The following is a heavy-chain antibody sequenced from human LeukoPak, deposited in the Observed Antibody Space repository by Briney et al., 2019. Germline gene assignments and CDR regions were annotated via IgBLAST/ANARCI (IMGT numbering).Heavy chain of an antibody. J-gene: IGHJ4*02. CDR3: ARARESGVFDY. V-gene: IGHV4-59*12. CDR2: LLQNGRT. D-gene: IGHD3-10*01. CDR1: GGSISSYH. Sequence: SETLSLTCTVSGGSISSYHWGWIPQPPGKGLEWIGHLLQNGRTDYDPSLKSRVSISVDTSENQFSLKLSSVTAADTAVYYCARARESGVFDYWGQGTPVTVSS.